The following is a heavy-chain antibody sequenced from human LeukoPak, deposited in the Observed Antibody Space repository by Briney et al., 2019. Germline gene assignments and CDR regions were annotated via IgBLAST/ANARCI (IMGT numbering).Heavy chain of an antibody. J-gene: IGHJ4*02. D-gene: IGHD3-3*01. Sequence: QPGGSLRLSCAASGFTFSSDWMHWVRQAPGKGLVWVSRINRDGSSTSYADSVKGRFTISRDNAKNTLYLQMNSLRAEDTAVYYCARALGFLEWLPSTPGDYWGQGTLVTVSS. CDR3: ARALGFLEWLPSTPGDY. V-gene: IGHV3-74*01. CDR1: GFTFSSDW. CDR2: INRDGSST.